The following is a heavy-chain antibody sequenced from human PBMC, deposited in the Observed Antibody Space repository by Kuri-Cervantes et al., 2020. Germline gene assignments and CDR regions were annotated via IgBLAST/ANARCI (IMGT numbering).Heavy chain of an antibody. Sequence: SETLSLTCAVSGGSISSGGYSWSWIRQPPGKGLEWIGYIYHSGSTYYNPSLKSRVTISVDTSKNQFSLKLSSVTAADTAVYYCAREGDGGNSFDYWGQGTLVTVSS. CDR1: GGSISSGGYS. J-gene: IGHJ4*02. D-gene: IGHD4-23*01. V-gene: IGHV4-30-2*05. CDR2: IYHSGST. CDR3: AREGDGGNSFDY.